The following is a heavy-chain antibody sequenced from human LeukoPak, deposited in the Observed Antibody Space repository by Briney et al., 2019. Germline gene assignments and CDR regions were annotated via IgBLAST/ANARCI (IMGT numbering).Heavy chain of an antibody. CDR2: ISAYNGNT. Sequence: ASVKVSCKASGYTFTSYGISWVRQAPGQGLEWMGWISAYNGNTNYAQKLQGRVTMTTDTSTSTAYMELRSLRSDDTAVYYCARDFYRGYGSGSYCSNWFDPWGQGTLVTVSS. CDR1: GYTFTSYG. J-gene: IGHJ5*02. V-gene: IGHV1-18*01. CDR3: ARDFYRGYGSGSYCSNWFDP. D-gene: IGHD3-10*01.